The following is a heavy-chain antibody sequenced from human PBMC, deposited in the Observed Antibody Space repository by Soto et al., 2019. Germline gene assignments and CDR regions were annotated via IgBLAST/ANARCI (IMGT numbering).Heavy chain of an antibody. CDR2: ISNSGDTI. CDR3: ARESPFDH. Sequence: GGSLRLSCVASGFTFSYYTMSWVRQAPGKGLEWVSGISNSGDTIYYADSVKGRFTISRDNFKNTLYLQMNSLRADDTAVYYCARESPFDHWGQGTLVTVSS. J-gene: IGHJ5*02. CDR1: GFTFSYYT. V-gene: IGHV3-23*01.